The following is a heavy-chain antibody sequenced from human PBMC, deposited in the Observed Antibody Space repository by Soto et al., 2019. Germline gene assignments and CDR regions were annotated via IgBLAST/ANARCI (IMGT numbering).Heavy chain of an antibody. J-gene: IGHJ4*02. Sequence: QVQLVESGGGVVQPGRSLRLSRAASGFTFSSYAMHWVRQAPGKGLEWVAVISYDGTNKYYADSVKGRFTISRDNSKNTLSLQMNSLRAEDTAVFYCTKTASTWTTFNERFDYWGQGTLVTVSS. CDR3: TKTASTWTTFNERFDY. CDR1: GFTFSSYA. V-gene: IGHV3-30-3*02. CDR2: ISYDGTNK. D-gene: IGHD1-1*01.